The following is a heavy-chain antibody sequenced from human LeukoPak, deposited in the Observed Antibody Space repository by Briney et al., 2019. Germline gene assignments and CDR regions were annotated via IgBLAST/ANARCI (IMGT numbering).Heavy chain of an antibody. J-gene: IGHJ4*02. Sequence: RASVKVSCKASGGTFSSYAISWVRQAPGQGLEWMGWISAYNGDINYAQKFQGRVTMTTDTSTSTAYMELRSLRSDDTAIYYCARVGRDYGGNRFSDYWGQGTLVTVSS. CDR2: ISAYNGDI. CDR3: ARVGRDYGGNRFSDY. CDR1: GGTFSSYA. V-gene: IGHV1-18*01. D-gene: IGHD4-23*01.